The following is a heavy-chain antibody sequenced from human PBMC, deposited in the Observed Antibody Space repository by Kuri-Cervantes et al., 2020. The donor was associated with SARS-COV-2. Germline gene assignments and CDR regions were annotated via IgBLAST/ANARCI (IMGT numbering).Heavy chain of an antibody. J-gene: IGHJ3*02. D-gene: IGHD1-26*01. CDR1: GFTFSDYY. CDR3: AKGPVGATGAFDI. V-gene: IGHV3-23*01. Sequence: GGSLRLSCAASGFTFSDYYMSWVRQAPGKGLEWVSAISGSGGSTYYADSVKGRFTISRDNSKNTLYLQMNSLRAEDTAVYYCAKGPVGATGAFDIWGQGTMVTVSS. CDR2: ISGSGGST.